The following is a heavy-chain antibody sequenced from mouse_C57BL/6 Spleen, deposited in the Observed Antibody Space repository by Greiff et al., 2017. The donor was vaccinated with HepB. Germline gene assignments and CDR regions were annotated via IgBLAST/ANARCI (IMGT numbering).Heavy chain of an antibody. CDR1: GYTFTDYY. J-gene: IGHJ2*01. CDR3: VPHYYGSSYYFDY. CDR2: INPNNGGT. Sequence: EVQLQQSGPELVKPGASVKISCKASGYTFTDYYMNWVKQSHGKSLEWIGDINPNNGGTSYNQKFKGKATLTVDKSSSTAYMELRSLTSEDSAVYYCVPHYYGSSYYFDYWGQGTTLTVSS. D-gene: IGHD1-1*01. V-gene: IGHV1-26*01.